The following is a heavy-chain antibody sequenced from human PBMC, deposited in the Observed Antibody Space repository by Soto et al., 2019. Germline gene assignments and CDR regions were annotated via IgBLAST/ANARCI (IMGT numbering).Heavy chain of an antibody. V-gene: IGHV1-69*06. D-gene: IGHD1-26*01. CDR3: GRWTLVGATGRPSDL. J-gene: IGHJ2*01. CDR1: GGTFSSYA. CDR2: IIPIFGTA. Sequence: QVQLVQSGAEVKKPGSSVKVSCKASGGTFSSYAISWVRQAPGQGLEWMGGIIPIFGTANYAQKFQGRVTIPGDKPTRQAYMWLSGLRPGETAVYYCGRWTLVGATGRPSDLWGRGPLVTVS.